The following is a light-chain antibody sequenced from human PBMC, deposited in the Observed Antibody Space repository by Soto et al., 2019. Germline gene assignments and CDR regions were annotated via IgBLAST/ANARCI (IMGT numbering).Light chain of an antibody. V-gene: IGKV1-9*01. Sequence: DIQLTQSPSFLSASVGDRVTITCRASQGISSYLAWYQQKPGKAPKLLIYASSTVQSVVPTRFSGSGSGTEFTLTISSLQPEDFATYYCQHLNSYRTFGPGTKVDIK. CDR3: QHLNSYRT. CDR1: QGISSY. J-gene: IGKJ3*01. CDR2: ASS.